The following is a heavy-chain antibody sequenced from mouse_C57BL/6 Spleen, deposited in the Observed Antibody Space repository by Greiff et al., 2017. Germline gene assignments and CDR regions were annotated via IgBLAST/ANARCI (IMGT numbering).Heavy chain of an antibody. V-gene: IGHV2-3*01. J-gene: IGHJ2*01. CDR2: IWGDEST. CDR3: AKEGCYGNYLDY. Sequence: VMLVESGPGLVAPSQSLSITCTVSGFSFTSYGVSWVRQPPGKGLEWLGVIWGDESTNYHSALISSLSISKDNSKSQVFLTLNSLQTDDTATYYCAKEGCYGNYLDYWGQGTTLTVSS. CDR1: GFSFTSYG. D-gene: IGHD2-1*01.